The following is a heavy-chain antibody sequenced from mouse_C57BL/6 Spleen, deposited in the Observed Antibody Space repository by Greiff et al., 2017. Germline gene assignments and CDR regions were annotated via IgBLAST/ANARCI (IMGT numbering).Heavy chain of an antibody. CDR1: GYTFTSYW. CDR2: IYPGNSDT. J-gene: IGHJ4*01. D-gene: IGHD2-1*01. V-gene: IGHV1-5*01. Sequence: EVQLQQSGTVLARPGASVKMSCKTSGYTFTSYWMHWVKQRPGQGLEWIGAIYPGNSDTSYNQKFKGKAKLTAVTSASTAYMELSSLTNEDSAVYYCTEGIYYDYDAMDYWGQGTSVTVSS. CDR3: TEGIYYDYDAMDY.